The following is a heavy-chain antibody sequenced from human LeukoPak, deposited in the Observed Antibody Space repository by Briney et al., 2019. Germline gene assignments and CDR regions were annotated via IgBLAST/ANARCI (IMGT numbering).Heavy chain of an antibody. Sequence: ASVKVSCKASGYTFTSYDIRWVRQAPGQGLEWMGWTSAYNGNTDYAQKLQGRVTMTTDTSTSTAYMELRSLRSDDTAVYYCARDPPLRYDSSSYVGYYWGQGTLVTVSS. V-gene: IGHV1-18*01. CDR1: GYTFTSYD. CDR3: ARDPPLRYDSSSYVGYY. CDR2: TSAYNGNT. J-gene: IGHJ4*02. D-gene: IGHD5-12*01.